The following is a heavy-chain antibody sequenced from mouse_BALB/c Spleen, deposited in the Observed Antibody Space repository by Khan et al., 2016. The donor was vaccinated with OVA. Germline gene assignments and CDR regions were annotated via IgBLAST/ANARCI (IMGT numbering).Heavy chain of an antibody. D-gene: IGHD1-1*01. CDR2: ISYSGST. CDR1: GYSITSNYA. Sequence: EVKLEESGPGLVKPSQSLSLTCTVTGYSITSNYAWSWIRQFPGNKLEWMGYISYSGSTNYNPSLNSRISVTRDTSENQFFLQLNSVTTEDTATYYCARQNYYGYALDYWGQGTSVTVSS. CDR3: ARQNYYGYALDY. J-gene: IGHJ4*01. V-gene: IGHV3-2*02.